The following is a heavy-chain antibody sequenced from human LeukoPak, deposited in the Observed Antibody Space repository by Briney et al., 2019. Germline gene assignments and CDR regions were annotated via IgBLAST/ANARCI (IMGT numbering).Heavy chain of an antibody. CDR1: GFTFSSYG. CDR2: ISYDGSNK. CDR3: AKDSSGYYSGLYY. J-gene: IGHJ4*02. D-gene: IGHD3-22*01. V-gene: IGHV3-30*18. Sequence: PGGSLRLSCAASGFTFSSYGMHWVRQAPGKGLEWVAVISYDGSNKYYADSVKGRFTISRDNSKNTLYLQMSSLRAEDTAVYYCAKDSSGYYSGLYYWGQGTLVTVSS.